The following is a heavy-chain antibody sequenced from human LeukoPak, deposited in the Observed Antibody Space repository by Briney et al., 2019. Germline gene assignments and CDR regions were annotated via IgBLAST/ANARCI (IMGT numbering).Heavy chain of an antibody. J-gene: IGHJ4*02. Sequence: PGGSLRLSCAASGFTFSDAWMTWVRQVPGKGLEWVGRIKPAKTDGGAPYYSAPVKGRFTISRDDSSDRLFLHMNSLKTEDTAVYFCAREGSLYGYHSFDSWGQGTLVTVSS. CDR3: AREGSLYGYHSFDS. D-gene: IGHD4-17*01. CDR2: IKPAKTDGGAP. V-gene: IGHV3-15*01. CDR1: GFTFSDAW.